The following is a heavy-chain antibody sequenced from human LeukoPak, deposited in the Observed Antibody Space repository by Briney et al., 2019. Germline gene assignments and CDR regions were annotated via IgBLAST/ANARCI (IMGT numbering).Heavy chain of an antibody. CDR2: INSDGSSI. Sequence: GGSLRLSCAASGFTFSSYWMYWVRQAPGKGLVWVSRINSDGSSISYADSVKGRFTISRDNAKNTVYVQVSSLRAEDTAVYYCARDGLAAATLHWCFDLWGRGTLVTVSS. D-gene: IGHD2-15*01. V-gene: IGHV3-74*01. CDR3: ARDGLAAATLHWCFDL. CDR1: GFTFSSYW. J-gene: IGHJ2*01.